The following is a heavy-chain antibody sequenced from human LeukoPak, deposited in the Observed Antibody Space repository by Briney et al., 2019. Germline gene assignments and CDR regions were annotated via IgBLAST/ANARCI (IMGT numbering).Heavy chain of an antibody. D-gene: IGHD6-19*01. J-gene: IGHJ6*02. CDR1: GFTFSSYA. CDR2: ISSSSSYI. Sequence: PGGSLRLSCAASGFTFSSYAMSWVRQAPGKGLEWVSSISSSSSYIYYADSVKGRFTISRDNAKNSLYLQMNSLRAEDTAVYYCARDLWGLSSSGWYEGPPLPRDYYYYYYGMDVWGQGTTVTVSS. V-gene: IGHV3-21*01. CDR3: ARDLWGLSSSGWYEGPPLPRDYYYYYYGMDV.